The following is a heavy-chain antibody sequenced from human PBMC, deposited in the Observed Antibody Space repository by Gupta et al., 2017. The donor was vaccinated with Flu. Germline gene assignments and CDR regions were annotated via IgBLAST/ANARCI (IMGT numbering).Heavy chain of an antibody. D-gene: IGHD3-22*01. CDR2: ISGSGGST. CDR1: GFTFSSYA. J-gene: IGHJ4*02. Sequence: EVQLLESGGGLVQPGGSLRLPCAACGFTFSSYAMSWVRQAPGKGLEWVSAISGSGGSTYYADSVKGRFTISRDNSKNTLYLQMNSLRAEDTAVYYCAKDPVIVVVNYYFDYWGQGTLVTVSS. V-gene: IGHV3-23*01. CDR3: AKDPVIVVVNYYFDY.